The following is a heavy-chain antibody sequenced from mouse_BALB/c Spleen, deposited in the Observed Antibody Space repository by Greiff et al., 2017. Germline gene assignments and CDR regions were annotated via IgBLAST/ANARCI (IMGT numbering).Heavy chain of an antibody. CDR1: GFTFSSFG. CDR3: ARRAGNYPYYYGMDY. D-gene: IGHD2-1*01. J-gene: IGHJ4*01. CDR2: ISSGGSTI. V-gene: IGHV5-17*02. Sequence: EVKLVESGGGLVQPGGSRKLSCAASGFTFSSFGMHWVRQAPEKGLEWVAYISSGGSTIYYADTVKGRFTISRDNPKNTLYLQMTSLRSEDTAMYYCARRAGNYPYYYGMDYWGQGTSVTVSA.